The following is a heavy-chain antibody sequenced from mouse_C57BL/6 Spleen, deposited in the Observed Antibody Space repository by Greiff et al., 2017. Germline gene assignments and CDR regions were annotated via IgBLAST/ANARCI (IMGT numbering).Heavy chain of an antibody. CDR1: GYSITSGYY. D-gene: IGHD1-1*01. Sequence: VQLKESGPGLVKPSQSLSLTCSVTGYSITSGYYWNWIRQFPGNKLEWMGYISYDGSNNYNPSLKNRISITRDTSKNQFFLKLNSVTTEDTATYYCARWGYGSSYWGQGTTLTVSS. CDR2: ISYDGSN. V-gene: IGHV3-6*01. J-gene: IGHJ2*01. CDR3: ARWGYGSSY.